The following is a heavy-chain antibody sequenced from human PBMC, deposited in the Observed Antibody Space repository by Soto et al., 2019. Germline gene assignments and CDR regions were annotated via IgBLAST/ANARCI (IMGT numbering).Heavy chain of an antibody. CDR1: GGTFSSYA. CDR3: ARERRFLEWLKGNGMDV. D-gene: IGHD3-3*01. J-gene: IGHJ6*02. V-gene: IGHV1-69*06. Sequence: GASVKVSCKASGGTFSSYAISWVRQAPGQGLEWMGGIIPIFGTANYAQKFQGRVTITADKSTSTAYMELSSLRSEDTAVYYCARERRFLEWLKGNGMDVWGQGTTVTVS. CDR2: IIPIFGTA.